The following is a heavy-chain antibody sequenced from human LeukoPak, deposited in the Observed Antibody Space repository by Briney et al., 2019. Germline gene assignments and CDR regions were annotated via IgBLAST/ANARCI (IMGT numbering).Heavy chain of an antibody. CDR2: ISSSGSTI. CDR1: GFTFSSYE. D-gene: IGHD1-26*01. CDR3: ARELVGATSDAFDI. Sequence: GGSRRLSCAASGFTFSSYEMNWVRQAPGKGLEWVSYISSSGSTIYYADSVKGRFTISRDNAKNSLYLQMNSLRAEDTAVYYCARELVGATSDAFDIWGQGTMVTVSS. J-gene: IGHJ3*02. V-gene: IGHV3-48*03.